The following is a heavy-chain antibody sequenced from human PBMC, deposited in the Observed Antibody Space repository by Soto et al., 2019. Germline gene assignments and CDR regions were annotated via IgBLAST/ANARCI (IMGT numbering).Heavy chain of an antibody. Sequence: HPGGSLRLSCAASGFTFSNYWMHWVRQAPGKGLVWVSRIKSDGTYTNYADSVKGRFTISRHNSKNTLYLQMNSLRAEDTAVYYCARGDYDILPWDIWGQGTMVTVSS. J-gene: IGHJ3*02. V-gene: IGHV3-74*01. D-gene: IGHD3-9*01. CDR1: GFTFSNYW. CDR3: ARGDYDILPWDI. CDR2: IKSDGTYT.